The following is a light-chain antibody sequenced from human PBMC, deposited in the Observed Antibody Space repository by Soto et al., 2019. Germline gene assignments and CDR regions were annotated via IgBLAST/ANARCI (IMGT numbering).Light chain of an antibody. J-gene: IGLJ2*01. Sequence: QSALTQPASVSGSPGQSITISCTGTSSDVGGYNYVSWYQQHPGKAPKLMIYDVSNRPSGVSNRFSGSKSGNTAPLTISGLQAEDEADYYCSSYTSSSTRVVFGGGTKLTVL. CDR1: SSDVGGYNY. CDR2: DVS. V-gene: IGLV2-14*01. CDR3: SSYTSSSTRVV.